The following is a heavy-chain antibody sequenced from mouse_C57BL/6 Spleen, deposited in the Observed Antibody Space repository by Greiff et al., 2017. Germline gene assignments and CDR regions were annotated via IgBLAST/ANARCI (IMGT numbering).Heavy chain of an antibody. CDR2: INPSTGGT. J-gene: IGHJ3*01. D-gene: IGHD2-1*01. CDR1: GYSFTGYY. V-gene: IGHV1-42*01. Sequence: EVQGVESGPELVKPGASVKISCKASGYSFTGYYMNWVKQSPEKSLEWIGEINPSTGGTTYNQKFKAKATLTVDKSSSTAYMQLKSLTSEDSAVYYCARPSLPQGFAYWGQGTLVTVSA. CDR3: ARPSLPQGFAY.